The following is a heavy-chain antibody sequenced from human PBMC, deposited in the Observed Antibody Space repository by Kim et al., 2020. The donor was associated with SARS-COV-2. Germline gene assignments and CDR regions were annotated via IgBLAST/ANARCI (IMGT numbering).Heavy chain of an antibody. V-gene: IGHV3-23*01. CDR2: ISDSGGST. CDR1: GFTFTSYA. CDR3: AKGHLTGLSL. Sequence: WGSLRLSCAASGFTFTSYAMSWVRQAPGKGLEWVSGISDSGGSTYYADSVKGHFTISRDNSKNTVYLQMNSLRAGDTAVYYCAKGHLTGLSLWGRGTLVTVSS. J-gene: IGHJ4*02. D-gene: IGHD3-9*01.